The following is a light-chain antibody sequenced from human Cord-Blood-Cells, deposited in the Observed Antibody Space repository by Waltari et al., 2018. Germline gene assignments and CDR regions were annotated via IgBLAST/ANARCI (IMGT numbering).Light chain of an antibody. CDR1: QGISIY. V-gene: IGKV1-8*01. J-gene: IGKJ5*01. Sequence: AIRMTQSPSSFSASTGDRVTITCRASQGISIYLAWYQQKPGKAPKLLIYAASTLQSGVPSRFSGSGSGIDFTLTISCLQSEDFATYYCQQYYSYPITFGQGTRLEIK. CDR3: QQYYSYPIT. CDR2: AAS.